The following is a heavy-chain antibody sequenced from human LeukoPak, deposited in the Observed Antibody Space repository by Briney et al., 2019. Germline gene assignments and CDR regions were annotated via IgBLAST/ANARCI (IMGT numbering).Heavy chain of an antibody. J-gene: IGHJ4*02. CDR1: GYSFTSYW. Sequence: GESLKISGKGSGYSFTSYWIGSVRHMPGKGLEWMGIIYPGDSDIRYSLSFQGQVTISADKTISTAYLQWGSLKASGTAMYYCARQFGGNSEFDYWGQGTLVTVSS. CDR2: IYPGDSDI. CDR3: ARQFGGNSEFDY. D-gene: IGHD4-23*01. V-gene: IGHV5-51*01.